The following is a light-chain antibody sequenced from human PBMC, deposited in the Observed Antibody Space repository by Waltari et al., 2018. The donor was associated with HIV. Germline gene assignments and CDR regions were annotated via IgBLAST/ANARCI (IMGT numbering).Light chain of an antibody. CDR1: RSDVGGYNY. V-gene: IGLV2-8*01. CDR2: EVN. Sequence: QSALTQPPSAPGSPGRSVTIPRTGTRSDVGGYNYDPGYQQHPGKAPKLMIYEVNRRPSGVPDRFSGSKSGNTASLTVSGLQAEDEADYYCSSYAGSNNRVFGGGTKLTVL. CDR3: SSYAGSNNRV. J-gene: IGLJ2*01.